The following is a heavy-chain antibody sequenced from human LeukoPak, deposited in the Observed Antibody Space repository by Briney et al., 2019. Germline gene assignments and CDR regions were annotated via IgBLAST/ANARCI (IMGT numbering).Heavy chain of an antibody. CDR1: GFTFSSYS. Sequence: GGSLRLSCAASGFTFSSYSMNWVRQAPGKGLEWVSYITRSSTNIYYADSVKGRFTISRDNAKNSLYLRVNSLRDEDTAVYYCTRGRSMDVWGQGTPVTVSS. J-gene: IGHJ6*02. CDR3: TRGRSMDV. V-gene: IGHV3-48*02. CDR2: ITRSSTNI.